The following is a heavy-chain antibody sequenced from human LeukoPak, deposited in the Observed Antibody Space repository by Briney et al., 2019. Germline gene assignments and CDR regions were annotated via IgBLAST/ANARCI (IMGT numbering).Heavy chain of an antibody. D-gene: IGHD6-13*01. CDR3: ARGATAGRFSLRPTGAYYMDV. Sequence: ASVKVSCKASGYTFTGYYMHWVRQAPGQGLEWMGWINPNSGGTNCAQKFQGRVTMTRDTSINTAYMELSSLRFDDTAVYYCARGATAGRFSLRPTGAYYMDVWGKGTTVTVSS. V-gene: IGHV1-2*02. CDR1: GYTFTGYY. J-gene: IGHJ6*03. CDR2: INPNSGGT.